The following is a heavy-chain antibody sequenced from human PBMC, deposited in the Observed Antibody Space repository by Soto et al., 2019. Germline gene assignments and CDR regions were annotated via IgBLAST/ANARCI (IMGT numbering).Heavy chain of an antibody. D-gene: IGHD2-2*01. CDR1: GGSISSYY. J-gene: IGHJ5*02. V-gene: IGHV4-59*01. CDR3: AREIVVPATPGWFDP. CDR2: IYYSGST. Sequence: LSLTCTVSGGSISSYYWSWIRQPPGKGLEWIGYIYYSGSTNYNPSLKSRVTISVDTSKNQFSLKLSSVTAADTAVYYCAREIVVPATPGWFDPWGQGTLVTVSS.